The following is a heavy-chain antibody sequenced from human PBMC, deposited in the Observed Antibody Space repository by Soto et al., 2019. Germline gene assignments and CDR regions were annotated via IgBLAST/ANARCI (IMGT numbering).Heavy chain of an antibody. CDR3: ARHRIVVVPAVNYGMDV. J-gene: IGHJ6*02. D-gene: IGHD2-2*01. Sequence: PGESRKISCNGSGYSFTIYWISWVRQMPGKGLEWMGRIDPSDSYTNYSPSFQGHVTISADKSISTAYLQWSSLKASDTAMYYCARHRIVVVPAVNYGMDVWGQGTTVTVSS. CDR2: IDPSDSYT. V-gene: IGHV5-10-1*01. CDR1: GYSFTIYW.